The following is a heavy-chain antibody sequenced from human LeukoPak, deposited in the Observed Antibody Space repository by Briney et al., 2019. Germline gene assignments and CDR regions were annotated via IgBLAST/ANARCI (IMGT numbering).Heavy chain of an antibody. CDR3: AKDSGSSGWYGEFGYFDY. CDR1: GFTFSDYY. J-gene: IGHJ4*02. D-gene: IGHD6-19*01. Sequence: PGGSLRLSCAASGFTFSDYYMSWIRQAPGKGLEWVSYISSSGSTIYYADSVKGRFTISRDNSKNTLYLQMNSLRAEDTAVYYCAKDSGSSGWYGEFGYFDYWGQGTLVTVSS. V-gene: IGHV3-11*01. CDR2: ISSSGSTI.